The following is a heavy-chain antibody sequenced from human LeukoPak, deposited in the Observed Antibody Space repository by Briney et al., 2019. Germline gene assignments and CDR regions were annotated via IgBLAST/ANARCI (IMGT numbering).Heavy chain of an antibody. CDR1: GFTVSSNY. Sequence: GGSLTLSCAASGFTVSSNYMSWVRQAPGKGLEWVSVIYSGGSTYYADSVKGRFTISRDNSKYTLYLQMNSLRAEDTAVYYCARMRDWYFDLWGRGTLVTVSS. CDR3: ARMRDWYFDL. J-gene: IGHJ2*01. V-gene: IGHV3-66*01. CDR2: IYSGGST.